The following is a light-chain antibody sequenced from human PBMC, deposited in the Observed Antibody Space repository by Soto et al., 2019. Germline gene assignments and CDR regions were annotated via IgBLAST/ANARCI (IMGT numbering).Light chain of an antibody. V-gene: IGKV2-30*01. CDR2: KVS. Sequence: IVVTQSPLSLPVTLGQPASISCNSSQSLVYSDGNTYLNWFHQRPGQSPRRLIYKVSNRDSGVXDGXSGSGSGTDVTLKINRVEAEDVGVYYCMQGTRWPWTFGQGTKVEIK. CDR3: MQGTRWPWT. CDR1: QSLVYSDGNTY. J-gene: IGKJ1*01.